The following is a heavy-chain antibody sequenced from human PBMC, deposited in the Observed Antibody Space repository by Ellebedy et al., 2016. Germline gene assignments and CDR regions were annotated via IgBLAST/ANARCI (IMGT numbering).Heavy chain of an antibody. J-gene: IGHJ4*02. Sequence: GGSLRLSXVASGFTFSNYEMHWVRQAPGQGPEWVAVISGEGREKLYGDSVKGRFTISRDNSRNIVYLQMNSLRAEDTALYYCAKSQARIWIFGVVIMASDSWGQGTLVTVSS. CDR1: GFTFSNYE. D-gene: IGHD3-3*01. CDR3: AKSQARIWIFGVVIMASDS. CDR2: ISGEGREK. V-gene: IGHV3-30*18.